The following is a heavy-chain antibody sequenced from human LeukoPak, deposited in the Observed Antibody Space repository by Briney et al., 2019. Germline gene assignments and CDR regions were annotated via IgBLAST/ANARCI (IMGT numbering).Heavy chain of an antibody. V-gene: IGHV3-74*01. CDR3: ARGGEGYYYGSGSVDY. CDR1: GFTFSSYW. CDR2: INSDGSST. J-gene: IGHJ4*02. Sequence: AGGSLRLSCAASGFTFSSYWMHWVRQAPGKGLVWVSRINSDGSSTSYADSVKGRFTISRDNAKNTLYLQMNSLGAEDTAVYYCARGGEGYYYGSGSVDYWGQGTLVTVPS. D-gene: IGHD3-10*01.